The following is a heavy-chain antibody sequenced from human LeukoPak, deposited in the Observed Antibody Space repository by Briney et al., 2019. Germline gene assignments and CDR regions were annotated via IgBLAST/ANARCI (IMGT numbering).Heavy chain of an antibody. V-gene: IGHV4-38-2*02. CDR3: ARTLGDYGSGSYYY. Sequence: SETLSLTCTGSGYSISSGYYWGWIRQPPGKGLEWIGSIYHSGSTYYNPSLKSRVTISVDTSKNQFSLKLSSVTAADTAVYYCARTLGDYGSGSYYYWGQGTLVTVSS. CDR2: IYHSGST. D-gene: IGHD3-10*01. J-gene: IGHJ4*02. CDR1: GYSISSGYY.